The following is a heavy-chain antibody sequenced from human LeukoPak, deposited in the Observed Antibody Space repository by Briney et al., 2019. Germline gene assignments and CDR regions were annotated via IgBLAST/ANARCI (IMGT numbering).Heavy chain of an antibody. CDR1: GGSISSISHY. J-gene: IGHJ4*02. V-gene: IGHV4-39*01. CDR3: ARHQWLGPFDY. Sequence: SETLSLICTVFGGSISSISHYWGWIRQPPGEGLEWIGSIYFSGSTYYSPSLKSRVTISVDPSTNQFSLKLTSVTAADTAVYYCARHQWLGPFDYWGQGTLVTVSS. CDR2: IYFSGST. D-gene: IGHD6-19*01.